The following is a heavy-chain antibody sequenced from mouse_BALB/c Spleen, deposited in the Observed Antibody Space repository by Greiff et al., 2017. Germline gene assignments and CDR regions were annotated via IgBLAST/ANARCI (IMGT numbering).Heavy chain of an antibody. D-gene: IGHD2-12*01. CDR2: IWRGGST. V-gene: IGHV2-5-1*01. CDR3: AKTYHQLRYYAMDY. CDR1: GFSLTSYG. J-gene: IGHJ4*01. Sequence: QVQLQQSGPSLVQPSQSLSITCTVSGFSLTSYGVHWVRQSPGKGLEWLGVIWRGGSTDYNAAFMSRLSITKDNSKSQVFFKMNSLQADDTAIYYCAKTYHQLRYYAMDYWGQGTSVTVSS.